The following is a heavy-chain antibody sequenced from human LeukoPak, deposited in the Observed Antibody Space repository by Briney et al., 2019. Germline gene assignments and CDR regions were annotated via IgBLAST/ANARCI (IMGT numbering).Heavy chain of an antibody. CDR1: GGSFSGYY. V-gene: IGHV4-34*01. J-gene: IGHJ5*02. CDR3: ARHVRKRGIAAAGTPGWFDP. D-gene: IGHD6-13*01. CDR2: INHSGST. Sequence: APETLSLTCAVYGGSFSGYYWSWIRQPPGKGLEWIGEINHSGSTNYNPSLKSRVTISADTSKNQFSLKLSSVTAADTAVYYCARHVRKRGIAAAGTPGWFDPWGQGTLVTVSS.